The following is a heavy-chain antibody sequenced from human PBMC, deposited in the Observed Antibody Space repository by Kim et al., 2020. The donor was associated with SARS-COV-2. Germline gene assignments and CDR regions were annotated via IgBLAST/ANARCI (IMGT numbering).Heavy chain of an antibody. D-gene: IGHD6-19*01. Sequence: GGSLRLSCAASGFTFSSYGMHWVRQAPGKGLEWVAVIWFDGSNKNYADSVKGRFTISRDNSKNTRYLQMNSLRAEDTAVYYCARDIPYSSGWSSRGELDYWGQGTPVTVSS. J-gene: IGHJ4*02. CDR3: ARDIPYSSGWSSRGELDY. V-gene: IGHV3-33*01. CDR2: IWFDGSNK. CDR1: GFTFSSYG.